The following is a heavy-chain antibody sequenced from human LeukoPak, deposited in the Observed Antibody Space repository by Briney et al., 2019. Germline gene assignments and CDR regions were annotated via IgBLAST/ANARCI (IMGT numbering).Heavy chain of an antibody. V-gene: IGHV1-69*13. J-gene: IGHJ3*02. CDR1: GGTFISYA. CDR2: IIPIFGTA. Sequence: GASVKVSCKASGGTFISYAISWVRQAPGQGLEWMGGIIPIFGTANYAQKFQGRVTITADESTSTAYMELSSLRSEDTAVYYCASRYSGSYSDAFDIWGQGTMVTVSS. CDR3: ASRYSGSYSDAFDI. D-gene: IGHD1-26*01.